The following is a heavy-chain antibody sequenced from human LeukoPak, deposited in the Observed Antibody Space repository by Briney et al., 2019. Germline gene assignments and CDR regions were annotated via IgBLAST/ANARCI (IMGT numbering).Heavy chain of an antibody. V-gene: IGHV4-39*01. J-gene: IGHJ3*02. D-gene: IGHD3-3*01. CDR2: IYYSGST. CDR3: ARFLYDFWSGYSLVDAFDI. CDR1: GGSISSSSYY. Sequence: SETLSLTCTVSGGSISSSSYYWGWIRQPPGKGLEWIGRIYYSGSTYYNPSLKSRVTISVDTSKHQFSLMLSSVTAADTAVYYCARFLYDFWSGYSLVDAFDIWGQGTMVTVSS.